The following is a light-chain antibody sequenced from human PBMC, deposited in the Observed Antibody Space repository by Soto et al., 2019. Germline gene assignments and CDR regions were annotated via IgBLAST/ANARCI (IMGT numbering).Light chain of an antibody. V-gene: IGKV3-15*01. Sequence: EIEMTQSPATLSVSPGEEATLSCRASQSVSSNLAWYQQKPGQAPRLLIYGASTRATGIPARFSGSGSGTEFTLTISRLLSEDSAVYYCQHYYNWRPRFGQGTKVDIK. J-gene: IGKJ1*01. CDR1: QSVSSN. CDR3: QHYYNWRPR. CDR2: GAS.